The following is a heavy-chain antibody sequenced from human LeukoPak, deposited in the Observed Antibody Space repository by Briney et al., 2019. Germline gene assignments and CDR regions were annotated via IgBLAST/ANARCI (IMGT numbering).Heavy chain of an antibody. CDR3: ARGRVRGFDP. CDR1: GFTFSTYW. Sequence: GGSLRLSCAASGFTFSTYWMSWVRQTPGKGLKWVADIKQDGGEKYYVDSVKGRFTISRDNAKNSLYLQMTSLRAEDTAVYYCARGRVRGFDPWGQGTLVTVSS. V-gene: IGHV3-7*01. J-gene: IGHJ5*02. CDR2: IKQDGGEK.